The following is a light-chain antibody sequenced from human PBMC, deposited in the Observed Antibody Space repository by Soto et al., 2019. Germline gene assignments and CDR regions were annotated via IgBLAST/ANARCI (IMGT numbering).Light chain of an antibody. J-gene: IGLJ2*01. CDR1: SSDVGGYNY. CDR2: DVS. CDR3: SSYTSSSLQ. Sequence: QSALTQPASVSGSPGQSITISCTGTSSDVGGYNYVSWYQQHPGKAPKLMIYDVSNRPSGVSNRFSGSESGNTASLTISGLQAEDEADYYCSSYTSSSLQFGGGTKLTVL. V-gene: IGLV2-14*01.